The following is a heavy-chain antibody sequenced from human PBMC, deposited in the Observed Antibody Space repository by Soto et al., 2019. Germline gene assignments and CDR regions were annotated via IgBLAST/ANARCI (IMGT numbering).Heavy chain of an antibody. D-gene: IGHD3-22*01. J-gene: IGHJ4*02. CDR1: RGTLNIYA. V-gene: IGHV1-69*13. Sequence: GTPVKVTCKASRGTLNIYAISWVRQAPGQGLEWMGGIIPIFGTANYAQKFQGRVTITADESTSTAYMELSSLRSEDTAVYYCARGYYYDSSGYSPLDYWGQGTLVTVSS. CDR3: ARGYYYDSSGYSPLDY. CDR2: IIPIFGTA.